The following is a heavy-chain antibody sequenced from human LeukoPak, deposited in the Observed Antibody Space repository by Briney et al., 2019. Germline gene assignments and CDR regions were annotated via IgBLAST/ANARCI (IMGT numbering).Heavy chain of an antibody. CDR2: INPSGGST. V-gene: IGHV1-46*01. CDR3: ARQFSIVVVPAAVNWFDP. CDR1: GYTFTSYY. Sequence: GASVKVSCKASGYTFTSYYMHWVRQAPGQGLEWMGIINPSGGSTSYAQKFQGRVTMTRDTSTSTVYMELSSLRSEDTAVYYCARQFSIVVVPAAVNWFDPWGQGTLVTVSS. J-gene: IGHJ5*02. D-gene: IGHD2-2*01.